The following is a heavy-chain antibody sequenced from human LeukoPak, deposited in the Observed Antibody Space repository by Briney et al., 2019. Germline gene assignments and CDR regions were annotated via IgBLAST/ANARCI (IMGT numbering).Heavy chain of an antibody. D-gene: IGHD3-3*01. J-gene: IGHJ5*02. Sequence: ASVKVSCKASGYTFTGYYMHWVRQAPGQALEWMGWINPNSGGTNYAQKFQGRVTMTRDTSISTAYMELSRLRSDDTAVYYCARATIFGVVIMDWFDPWGQGTLVTVSS. V-gene: IGHV1-2*02. CDR2: INPNSGGT. CDR1: GYTFTGYY. CDR3: ARATIFGVVIMDWFDP.